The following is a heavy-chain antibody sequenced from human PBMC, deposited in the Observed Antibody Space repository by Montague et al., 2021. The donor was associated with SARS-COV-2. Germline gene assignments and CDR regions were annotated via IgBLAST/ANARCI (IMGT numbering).Heavy chain of an antibody. CDR3: ARAAQKQYVLLWFGELLHDAFDI. Sequence: SLRLSCAASGFTVSRYALHWVRQAPGEGLEWVAVISYDGRNHYYSYSXXVLFPISRDNSKNTLYLQLNRLRAEDTAVSYCARAAQKQYVLLWFGELLHDAFDIWGQGTMVTVSS. J-gene: IGHJ3*02. CDR1: GFTVSRYA. V-gene: IGHV3-30-3*01. CDR2: ISYDGRNH. D-gene: IGHD3-10*01.